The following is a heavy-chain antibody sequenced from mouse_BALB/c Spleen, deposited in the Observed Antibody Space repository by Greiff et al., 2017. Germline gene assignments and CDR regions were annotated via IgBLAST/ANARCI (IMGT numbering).Heavy chain of an antibody. J-gene: IGHJ3*01. Sequence: VHVKQCGPELVKPGASMKISCKASGYSFTGYTMNWVKQSHGKNLEWIGLINPYNGGTSYNQKFKGKATLTVDKSSSTAYMELLSLTSEDSAVYYCAIYYGSSAWFAYWGQGTLVTVSA. CDR3: AIYYGSSAWFAY. D-gene: IGHD1-1*01. V-gene: IGHV1-18*01. CDR1: GYSFTGYT. CDR2: INPYNGGT.